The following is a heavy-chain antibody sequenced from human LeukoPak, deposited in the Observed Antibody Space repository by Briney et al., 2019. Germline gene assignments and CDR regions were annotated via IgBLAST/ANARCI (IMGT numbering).Heavy chain of an antibody. CDR2: IIPIFGTA. V-gene: IGHV1-69*13. J-gene: IGHJ5*02. D-gene: IGHD3-3*01. CDR3: ARDLHITIFGVVIGHNWFDP. Sequence: SVKVSCKASGGTFSSYAISWVRQAPGQGLEWMGGIIPIFGTANYAQKFQGRVTITADESTSTAYMELSSLRSEDTAVYYCARDLHITIFGVVIGHNWFDPWGQGTLVTVSS. CDR1: GGTFSSYA.